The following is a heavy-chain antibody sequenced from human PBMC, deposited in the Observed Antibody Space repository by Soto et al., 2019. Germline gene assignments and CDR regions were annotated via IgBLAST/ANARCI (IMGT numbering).Heavy chain of an antibody. V-gene: IGHV4-59*08. D-gene: IGHD5-12*01. CDR3: ARHVYIVATRPPEDYGLDV. CDR1: GGSISSYY. Sequence: QVQLQESGPGLVKPSETLSLTCTVSGGSISSYYWSWIRQPPGKGLEWIGYIYYSGSTNYNPSLQRRVTISVDKSKNQFSLKLSSVTAADTAVYYCARHVYIVATRPPEDYGLDVWGQGPTVTVSS. CDR2: IYYSGST. J-gene: IGHJ6*02.